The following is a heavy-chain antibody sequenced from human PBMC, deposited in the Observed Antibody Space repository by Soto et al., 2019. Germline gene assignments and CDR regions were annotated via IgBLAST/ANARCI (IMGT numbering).Heavy chain of an antibody. Sequence: QVQLVQSGAEVRKPGASVKVSCKASGNTFTTYYMHWVRQAPGQGLEWLGIINPSGGSTSYAQKFQRRVTMTSDTSTSTVYMELSSLRPEHTAVYYCASSLQQLVLVYWGQGTLVTVSS. CDR2: INPSGGST. CDR1: GNTFTTYY. CDR3: ASSLQQLVLVY. D-gene: IGHD6-13*01. J-gene: IGHJ4*02. V-gene: IGHV1-46*01.